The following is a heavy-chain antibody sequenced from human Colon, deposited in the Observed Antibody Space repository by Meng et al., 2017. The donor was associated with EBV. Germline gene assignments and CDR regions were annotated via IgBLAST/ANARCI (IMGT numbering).Heavy chain of an antibody. Sequence: VQLVQSGAEVKKPGASVKVSCKASGYTFTSYAIHWVRQAPGQRLEWMGWINGGNGKTKYSQKFQGRVTITRDTSASTAYMELSSLRSEDTAVYYCARDVVVPAALTVRIDYWGQGTLVTVSS. D-gene: IGHD2-2*01. J-gene: IGHJ4*02. CDR2: INGGNGKT. V-gene: IGHV1-3*01. CDR1: GYTFTSYA. CDR3: ARDVVVPAALTVRIDY.